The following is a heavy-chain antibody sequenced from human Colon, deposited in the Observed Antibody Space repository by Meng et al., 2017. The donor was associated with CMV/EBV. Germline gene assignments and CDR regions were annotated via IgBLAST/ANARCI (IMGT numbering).Heavy chain of an antibody. CDR3: VRESWYFDF. V-gene: IGHV1-2*02. CDR1: GYTFTANH. D-gene: IGHD6-13*01. Sequence: QVSAVQAGTEGKEPGASGKVSCKTSGYTFTANHLHWVRQAPGQGLEWMGWIYPQDGGTYFAQKFQDRVTLTRDTSITTAYMELSGLTSDDTAIYYCVRESWYFDFWGEGTLVTVSS. CDR2: IYPQDGGT. J-gene: IGHJ4*02.